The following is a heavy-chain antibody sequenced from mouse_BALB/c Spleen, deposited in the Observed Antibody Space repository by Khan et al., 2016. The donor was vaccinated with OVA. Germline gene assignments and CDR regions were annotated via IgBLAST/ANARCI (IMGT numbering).Heavy chain of an antibody. CDR2: IVPEIGNI. J-gene: IGHJ2*01. V-gene: IGHV14-1*02. CDR1: GFNIKDYY. CDR3: PRSFLLCLDY. Sequence: VQLKQSGTELVRPWALVSLTCTASGFNIKDYYIHWVKQSPDQGLEWTGRIVPEIGNIIYDPNFQGTANIIADSSSNTAYLQLSSLTSEDTAVYYCPRSFLLCLDYWGEGTTVTVSS. D-gene: IGHD6-1*01.